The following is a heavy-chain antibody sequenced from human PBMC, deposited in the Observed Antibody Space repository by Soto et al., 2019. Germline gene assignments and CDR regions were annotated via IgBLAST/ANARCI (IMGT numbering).Heavy chain of an antibody. CDR2: IYPGDSDT. V-gene: IGHV5-51*03. D-gene: IGHD3-3*01. CDR3: AIAYDFWSGNFDY. CDR1: GYSFTSYW. Sequence: EVQLVQSGAEVKKPGESLKISCKGSGYSFTSYWIGWVRQMPGKGLGWMGIIYPGDSDTRYSPSFQGQVTISADKSISTADLQWSSRKASDTAMYYCAIAYDFWSGNFDYWGQGTLVTVSS. J-gene: IGHJ4*02.